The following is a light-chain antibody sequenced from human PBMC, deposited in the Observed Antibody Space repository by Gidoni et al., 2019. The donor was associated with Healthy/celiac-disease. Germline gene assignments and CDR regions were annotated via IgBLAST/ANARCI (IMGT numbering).Light chain of an antibody. CDR3: QQYGSSLLT. V-gene: IGKV3-20*01. CDR1: QSVSSSY. Sequence: EIVLTQSPGTLSLSPGERATLSCRASQSVSSSYLAWYQQKPGQAPRRLIYGASSRATGIPDRFSGSGSGTDFTLTISRMETEDFAVYYCQQYGSSLLTFGGGTKVEIK. CDR2: GAS. J-gene: IGKJ4*01.